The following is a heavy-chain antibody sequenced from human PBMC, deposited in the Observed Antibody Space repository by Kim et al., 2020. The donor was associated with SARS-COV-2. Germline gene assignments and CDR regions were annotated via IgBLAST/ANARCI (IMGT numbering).Heavy chain of an antibody. D-gene: IGHD3-22*01. V-gene: IGHV4-31*02. Sequence: NPSLQSRVTIAADTSKNQFSLQLTSVTAAATAMYYCARVPSYYDSSGYYYWGQGTLVTVSS. J-gene: IGHJ4*02. CDR3: ARVPSYYDSSGYYY.